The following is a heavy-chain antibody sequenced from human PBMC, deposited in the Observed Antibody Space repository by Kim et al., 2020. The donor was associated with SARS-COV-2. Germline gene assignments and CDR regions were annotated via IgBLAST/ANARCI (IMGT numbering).Heavy chain of an antibody. Sequence: GSLRLSCAASGFTFSSYSMNWVRQAPGKGLEWVSSISSSSSYIYYADSVKGRFTISRDNAKNSLYLQMNSLRAEDTAVYYCARDGAYYYDSSGYYGTDYWGQGTLVTVSS. CDR3: ARDGAYYYDSSGYYGTDY. V-gene: IGHV3-21*01. CDR2: ISSSSSYI. J-gene: IGHJ4*02. CDR1: GFTFSSYS. D-gene: IGHD3-22*01.